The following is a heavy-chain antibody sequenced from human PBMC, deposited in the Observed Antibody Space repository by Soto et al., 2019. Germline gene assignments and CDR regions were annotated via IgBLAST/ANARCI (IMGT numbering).Heavy chain of an antibody. V-gene: IGHV3-7*03. D-gene: IGHD3-22*01. CDR2: INKDGSEK. Sequence: PGGSLRLSCVGTGLNFDDFAMHWVRQAPGKGLEWVANINKDGSEKFYVDSVKGRFTTSRDNAKNSLFLQMNSLRAEDTAVYYCATRPCEVNYYGVFDYWGQGALVTVSS. J-gene: IGHJ4*02. CDR1: GLNFDDFA. CDR3: ATRPCEVNYYGVFDY.